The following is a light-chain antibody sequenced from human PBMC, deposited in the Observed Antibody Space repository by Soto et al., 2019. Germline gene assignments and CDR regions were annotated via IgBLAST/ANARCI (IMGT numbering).Light chain of an antibody. CDR2: GAS. Sequence: EIVLTQSPGILSLSPGERASLSCGASQSISNSFLSWFQQIPGQAPRLLIYGASMRATGIPDRFSGSGSGTDFTLTISRLEPEDFAVYYCQQCGSSSTFGQGTRLEIK. V-gene: IGKV3-20*01. CDR1: QSISNSF. CDR3: QQCGSSST. J-gene: IGKJ5*01.